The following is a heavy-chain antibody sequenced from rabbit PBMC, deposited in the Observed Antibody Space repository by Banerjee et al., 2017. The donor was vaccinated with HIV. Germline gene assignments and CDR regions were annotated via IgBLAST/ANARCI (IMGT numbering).Heavy chain of an antibody. D-gene: IGHD8-1*01. CDR1: GFSFSSSYY. J-gene: IGHJ4*01. CDR3: ARAAGSSYYFPL. Sequence: QSLEESGGGLVKPGGTLTLTCTASGFSFSSSYYMCWVRQAPGKGLEWIACIYTSTGNTYYASWAKGRFTISKTSSTTVTLQMTSLTAADTATYFCARAAGSSYYFPLWGPGTLVTVS. CDR2: IYTSTGNT. V-gene: IGHV1S40*01.